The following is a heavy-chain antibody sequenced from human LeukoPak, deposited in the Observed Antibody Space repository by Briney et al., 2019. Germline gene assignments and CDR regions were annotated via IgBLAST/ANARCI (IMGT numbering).Heavy chain of an antibody. CDR1: GFTFSNYW. V-gene: IGHV3-7*03. CDR2: IKQDGSEK. D-gene: IGHD4-11*01. J-gene: IGHJ4*02. Sequence: GGSLRLSCEGSGFTFSNYWMSWVRQAPGKGLEWVANIKQDGSEKYNVDSVKGRFTISRDNAKNSLYLQMNSLRAEDTAVYYCANDPRLTSYWGQGTLVTVSS. CDR3: ANDPRLTSY.